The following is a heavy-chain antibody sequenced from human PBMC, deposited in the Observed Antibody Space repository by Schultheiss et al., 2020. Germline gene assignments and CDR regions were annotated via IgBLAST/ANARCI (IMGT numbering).Heavy chain of an antibody. D-gene: IGHD6-19*01. CDR3: ARRPAGVADDY. CDR2: ISSSSSYI. V-gene: IGHV3-21*04. Sequence: GGSLRLSCAASGFTFNSYSMNWVRQAPGKGLEWVSSISSSSSYIYYADSVKGRFTISRDNAKNSMYLQMNSLRAEDTAVYYCARRPAGVADDYWGQGTLVTVSS. J-gene: IGHJ4*02. CDR1: GFTFNSYS.